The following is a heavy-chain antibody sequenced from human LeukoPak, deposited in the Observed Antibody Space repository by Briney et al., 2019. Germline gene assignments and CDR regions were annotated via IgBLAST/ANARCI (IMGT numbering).Heavy chain of an antibody. J-gene: IGHJ5*02. D-gene: IGHD3-10*01. CDR1: GYSFTNYW. Sequence: GESLKISCKATGYSFTNYWIGWVRQMPGKGLEWMGIIYPGDSDTRYSPSFQGQVTISADKSISTAYLQWSSLKASDTATYYCARRFYGSGSSNCFDPWGQGTLVTVSP. CDR2: IYPGDSDT. V-gene: IGHV5-51*01. CDR3: ARRFYGSGSSNCFDP.